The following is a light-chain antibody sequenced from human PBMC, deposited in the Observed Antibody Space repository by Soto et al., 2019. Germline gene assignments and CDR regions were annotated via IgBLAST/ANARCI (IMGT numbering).Light chain of an antibody. V-gene: IGKV3-11*01. CDR3: QQRSNWPT. Sequence: EIVLTQSPATLYLSPGERATLSCRASQSVSSYLAWYQQKPGQAPRXLIYDASNRATGIPARFSGSGSGTDFTLTISSLEPEDFAVYYCQQRSNWPTFGQGTKVDIK. CDR2: DAS. J-gene: IGKJ1*01. CDR1: QSVSSY.